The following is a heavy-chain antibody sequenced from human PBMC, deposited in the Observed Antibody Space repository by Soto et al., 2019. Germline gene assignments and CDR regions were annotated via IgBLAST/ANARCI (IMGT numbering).Heavy chain of an antibody. CDR1: GFTFRDFA. J-gene: IGHJ4*02. Sequence: VLLVESGGGEVQPGRSLRLFCGASGFTFRDFAMHWVRQAPGKGLEWVAVISYDGSNKYYADSVKGRFTISRDNSKNTLYLQMNSLRAEDTAVYYCAKEEYGQHYFDNWGQGTLVTVSS. V-gene: IGHV3-30-3*01. CDR2: ISYDGSNK. D-gene: IGHD4-17*01. CDR3: AKEEYGQHYFDN.